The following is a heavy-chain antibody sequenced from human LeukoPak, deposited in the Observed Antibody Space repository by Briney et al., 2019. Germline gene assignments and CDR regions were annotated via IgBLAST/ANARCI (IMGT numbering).Heavy chain of an antibody. CDR1: GYIFTSYY. CDR3: ASNARILYGSGSYYPDDAFDI. D-gene: IGHD3-10*01. J-gene: IGHJ3*02. CDR2: INPSGGST. Sequence: ASVNVSCKASGYIFTSYYMHWVRQAPGQGLEWMGIINPSGGSTSYAQKFQGRVTMTRDTSTSTVYMELSSLRSEDTAVYYCASNARILYGSGSYYPDDAFDIWGQGAMVTVSS. V-gene: IGHV1-46*01.